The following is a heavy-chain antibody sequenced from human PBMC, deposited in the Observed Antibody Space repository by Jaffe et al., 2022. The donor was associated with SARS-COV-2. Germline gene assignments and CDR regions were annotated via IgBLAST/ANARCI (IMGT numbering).Heavy chain of an antibody. D-gene: IGHD2-2*01. CDR3: ARDCSSTSCWRDAFDI. J-gene: IGHJ3*02. Sequence: QVQLQQWGAGLLKPSETLSLTCAVYGGSFSGYYWSWIRQPPGKGLEWIGEINHSGSTNYNPSLKSRVTISVDTSKNQFSLKLSSVTAADTAVYYCARDCSSTSCWRDAFDIWGQGTMVTVSS. CDR1: GGSFSGYY. CDR2: INHSGST. V-gene: IGHV4-34*01.